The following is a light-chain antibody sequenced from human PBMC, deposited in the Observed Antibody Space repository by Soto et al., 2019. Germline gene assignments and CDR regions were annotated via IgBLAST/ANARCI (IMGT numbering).Light chain of an antibody. CDR3: QQRNNWPPIT. Sequence: EIVLTQSPATLSLPHGERATLSCRASQSVGNYLAWYQQKPGQAPRLLMYDASNRATGIPARFSGSGRGTDFTLTISSLEPQDFVVYYGQQRNNWPPITFGQGTRVEIK. CDR1: QSVGNY. J-gene: IGKJ5*01. V-gene: IGKV3-11*01. CDR2: DAS.